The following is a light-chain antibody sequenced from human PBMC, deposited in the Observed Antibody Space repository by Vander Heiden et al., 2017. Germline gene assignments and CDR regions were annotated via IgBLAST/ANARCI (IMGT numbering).Light chain of an antibody. V-gene: IGLV1-40*01. J-gene: IGLJ2*01. CDR1: NSNIGAGYD. Sequence: QSVLTQPPSVSGAPGQRVTIPCTGSNSNIGAGYDVHWYQQLPGTAPKLLIYGNNNRPSGVPDRFSGSKSGTSASLAITGLQAEDEADYYCQSYDSSLSGYVVFGGGTKLTVL. CDR2: GNN. CDR3: QSYDSSLSGYVV.